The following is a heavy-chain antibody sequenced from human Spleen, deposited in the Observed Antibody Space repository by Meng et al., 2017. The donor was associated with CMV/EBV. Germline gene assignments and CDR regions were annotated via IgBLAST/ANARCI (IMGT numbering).Heavy chain of an antibody. CDR3: AKPVYQLLSRDAFDM. CDR1: RFTFSSYA. V-gene: IGHV3-23*01. CDR2: ISGSGGGT. J-gene: IGHJ3*02. Sequence: GESLKISCAASRFTFSSYAMSWVRQAPGKGLEWVSGISGSGGGTYYADSVKGRFTISRDNSKNTLFLQMNSLKAEDTAVYYCAKPVYQLLSRDAFDMWGQGTMVTVSS. D-gene: IGHD2-2*01.